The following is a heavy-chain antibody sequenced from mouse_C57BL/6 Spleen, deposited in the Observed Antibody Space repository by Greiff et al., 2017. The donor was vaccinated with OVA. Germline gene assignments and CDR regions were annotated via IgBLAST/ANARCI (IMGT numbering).Heavy chain of an antibody. CDR3: ARSRSYYGDY. D-gene: IGHD2-10*01. V-gene: IGHV1-19*01. J-gene: IGHJ2*01. CDR2: INPYNGGT. CDR1: GYTFTDYY. Sequence: VQLKESGPVLVKPGASVKMSCKASGYTFTDYYMNWVKQSHGKSLEWIGVINPYNGGTSYNQKFKGKATLTVDKSSSTAYMELNSLTSKDSAVYYCARSRSYYGDYWGQGTTLTVSS.